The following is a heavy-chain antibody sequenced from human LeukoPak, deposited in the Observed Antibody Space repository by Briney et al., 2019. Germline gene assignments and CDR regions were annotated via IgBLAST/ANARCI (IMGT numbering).Heavy chain of an antibody. D-gene: IGHD3-3*01. CDR1: GFTFSSYT. J-gene: IGHJ4*02. Sequence: GGSLRLSCAASGFTFSSYTMNWDRQAAGKGLEWVSSITSSSIYTYYADSVKGRFAISRDNAKNSLYLQMNSLRAEDTAVYYCARSARLMKGVVEVTALDDWGQGTLVTVSS. CDR3: ARSARLMKGVVEVTALDD. V-gene: IGHV3-21*01. CDR2: ITSSSIYT.